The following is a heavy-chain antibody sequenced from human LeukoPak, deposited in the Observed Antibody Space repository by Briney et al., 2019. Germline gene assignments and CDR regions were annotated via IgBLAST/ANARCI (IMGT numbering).Heavy chain of an antibody. D-gene: IGHD3-22*01. CDR3: ARVNPTSSGFYAY. CDR1: GFTFSSYE. CDR2: ISSSGSTK. V-gene: IGHV3-48*03. J-gene: IGHJ4*02. Sequence: GGSLRLSCAASGFTFSSYEMNWVRQGPGKGLEWVSYISSSGSTKYYADSVKGRFTISRDNAKNSLYLQMNSLRAEDTAVYYCARVNPTSSGFYAYWGQGTLVTVSS.